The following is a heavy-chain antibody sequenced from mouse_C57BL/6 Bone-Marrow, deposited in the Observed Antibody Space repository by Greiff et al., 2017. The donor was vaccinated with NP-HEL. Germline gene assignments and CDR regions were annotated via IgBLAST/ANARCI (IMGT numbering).Heavy chain of an antibody. D-gene: IGHD1-1*01. Sequence: EVQLVESGEGLVKPGGSLKLSCAASGITFSSYAMSWVRQTPEKRLEWVAYISSGGDYIYYADTVKGRFTISRDNARNTLYLQMSSLKSEDTAMYYCTRDPGYGSSYWYFDVWGTGTTVTVSS. CDR2: ISSGGDYI. J-gene: IGHJ1*03. CDR1: GITFSSYA. CDR3: TRDPGYGSSYWYFDV. V-gene: IGHV5-9-1*02.